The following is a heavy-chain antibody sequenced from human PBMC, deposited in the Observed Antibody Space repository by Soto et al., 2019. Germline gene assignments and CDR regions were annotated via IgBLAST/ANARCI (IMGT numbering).Heavy chain of an antibody. CDR3: ARGGFGGDKCGKFDY. CDR1: GFTVSSNY. V-gene: IGHV3-53*01. J-gene: IGHJ4*02. Sequence: GGSLRLSCAASGFTVSSNYMSWVRQAPGKGLEWVSVIYSGGSTYYADSVKGRFTISRDNSKNTLYLQMNSLRAEDTAVYYCARGGFGGDKCGKFDYWGQGTLVTVSA. CDR2: IYSGGST. D-gene: IGHD2-21*01.